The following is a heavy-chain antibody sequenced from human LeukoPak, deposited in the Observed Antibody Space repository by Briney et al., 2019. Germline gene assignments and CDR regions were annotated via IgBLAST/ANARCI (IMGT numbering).Heavy chain of an antibody. V-gene: IGHV3-7*02. J-gene: IGHJ5*02. CDR1: GFEFSRYR. D-gene: IGHD3-10*01. CDR3: AKHVHYLWFDP. CDR2: IEEDGSEK. Sequence: GGSLRLSCAASGFEFSRYRMTWVRQAPGKGLEWVANIEEDGSEKYYVDSVKGRLTISRDNSKNTLYLQMNSLRAEDTAVYYCAKHVHYLWFDPWGQGTLVTVSS.